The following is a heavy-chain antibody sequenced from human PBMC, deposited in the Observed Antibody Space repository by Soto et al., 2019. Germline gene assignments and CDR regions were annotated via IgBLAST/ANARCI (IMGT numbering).Heavy chain of an antibody. J-gene: IGHJ6*02. D-gene: IGHD3-3*01. Sequence: PSETLSLTCAVSGYSISSGYYWGWIRQPPGKGLEWIGSIYHSGSTYYNPSLKSRVTISVDTSKNQFSLKLSSVTAADTAVYYCARDHRPQMYYDFWSGYSGNYYYGMDVWGHGTTVTVSS. V-gene: IGHV4-38-2*02. CDR3: ARDHRPQMYYDFWSGYSGNYYYGMDV. CDR2: IYHSGST. CDR1: GYSISSGYY.